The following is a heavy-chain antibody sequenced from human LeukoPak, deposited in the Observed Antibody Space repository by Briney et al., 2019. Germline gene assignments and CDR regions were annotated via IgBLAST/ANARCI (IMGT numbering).Heavy chain of an antibody. CDR2: ISNSGGDT. Sequence: GGSLRLSCAASGFTFSNYAMSWVRQAPGRGLEWVLGISNSGGDTQYADSVKGRFTISRDNSKNTLYLQMNSLRAEDTAVYYCAKGGYSNGRYYYYYYMDVWGEGTTVTVSS. J-gene: IGHJ6*03. CDR3: AKGGYSNGRYYYYYYMDV. V-gene: IGHV3-23*01. CDR1: GFTFSNYA. D-gene: IGHD5-18*01.